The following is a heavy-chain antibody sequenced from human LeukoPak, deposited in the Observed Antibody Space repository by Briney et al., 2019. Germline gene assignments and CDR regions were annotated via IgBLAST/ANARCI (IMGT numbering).Heavy chain of an antibody. CDR1: GYTFTGYY. CDR2: INPNSGGT. J-gene: IGHJ4*02. V-gene: IGHV1-2*06. CDR3: ARVSVFKSHDY. Sequence: ASVKVSCKASGYTFTGYYMHWVRQAPGQGLEWMGRINPNSGGTNYAQKFQGRVTMNRDTSISTAHMELSRLRSDDTAVYYCARVSVFKSHDYWGQGTLVTVSS.